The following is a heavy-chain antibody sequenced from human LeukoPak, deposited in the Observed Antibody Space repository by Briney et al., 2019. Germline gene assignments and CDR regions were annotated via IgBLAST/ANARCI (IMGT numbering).Heavy chain of an antibody. CDR1: GFTFSSYS. CDR2: ISSSSSYI. V-gene: IGHV3-21*01. CDR3: ARGAYFWSGYSQYNWFDP. J-gene: IGHJ5*02. D-gene: IGHD3-3*01. Sequence: PGGSLRLSCAASGFTFSSYSMNWVRQAPGKGLEWVSSISSSSSYIYYADSVKGRFTISRDNAKNSLYLQMNSLRAADTAVYYCARGAYFWSGYSQYNWFDPWGQGTLVTVSS.